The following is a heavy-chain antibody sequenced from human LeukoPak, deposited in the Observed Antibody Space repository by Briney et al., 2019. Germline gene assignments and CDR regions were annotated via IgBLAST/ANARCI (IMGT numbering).Heavy chain of an antibody. D-gene: IGHD2-15*01. V-gene: IGHV3-23*01. CDR3: AKRHYRYPGYCSGGSCYVDY. CDR1: GFTFSSYA. Sequence: GGSLRLSCAASGFTFSSYAMSWVRQAPGKGLEWVSAISGSGGSTYYADSVKGRFTISRDNSKNTLYLQMNSLRAEDTAVYYCAKRHYRYPGYCSGGSCYVDYWGQGTLVTVSS. CDR2: ISGSGGST. J-gene: IGHJ4*02.